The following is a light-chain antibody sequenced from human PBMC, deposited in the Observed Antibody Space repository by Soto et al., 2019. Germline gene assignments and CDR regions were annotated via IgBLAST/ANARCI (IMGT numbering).Light chain of an antibody. CDR2: DAS. CDR3: QQYNSYWT. CDR1: QSIDTY. Sequence: DIQMTQSPSSLSASVGDRVTITGRASQSIDTYLNWYQQKPGKAPKLLIYDASSLESGVPSRLSGSGSGTEFTLTIRSLQPDDFATYYCQQYNSYWTFGQGTKVDIK. J-gene: IGKJ1*01. V-gene: IGKV1-5*01.